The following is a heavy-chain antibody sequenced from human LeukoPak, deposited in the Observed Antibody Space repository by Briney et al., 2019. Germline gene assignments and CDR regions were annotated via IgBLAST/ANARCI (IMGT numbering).Heavy chain of an antibody. CDR1: GFTFSDYY. Sequence: GGSLRLSCAASGFTFSDYYMSWIRQAPGKGLEWISYISSSGSTIFQADSMKGRFTISRDNAKNSLYLQMNNLRVEDTAVYYCARVSSQQLKWGQGTLVTVSS. D-gene: IGHD6-13*01. CDR3: ARVSSQQLK. V-gene: IGHV3-11*01. CDR2: ISSSGSTI. J-gene: IGHJ4*02.